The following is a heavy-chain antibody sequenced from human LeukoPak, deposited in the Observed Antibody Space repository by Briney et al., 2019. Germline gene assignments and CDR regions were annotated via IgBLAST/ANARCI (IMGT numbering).Heavy chain of an antibody. CDR2: IIPIFGTA. J-gene: IGHJ4*02. V-gene: IGHV1-69*13. D-gene: IGHD5-18*01. CDR3: ARDQGYRYGYGDFDY. Sequence: ASVKVSSMASGYTFTSYGISWVRQAPGQGGEWMGGIIPIFGTANYAQKFQGRVTITADESTSTAYMELSSLRSEDTAVYYCARDQGYRYGYGDFDYWGQGTLVTVSS. CDR1: GYTFTSYG.